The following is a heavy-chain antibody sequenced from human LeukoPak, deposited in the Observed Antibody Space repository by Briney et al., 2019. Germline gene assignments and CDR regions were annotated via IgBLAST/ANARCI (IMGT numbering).Heavy chain of an antibody. V-gene: IGHV3-23*01. CDR3: AKGIYSSGWSYFDY. J-gene: IGHJ4*01. CDR1: GFTFSSYA. D-gene: IGHD6-19*01. Sequence: GGSLRLSCAASGFTFSSYAMSWVRQAPGKGLEWVSAISGSGITTYYADSVKGRFTISRDNSKNTLYLQMNSLRAEDTAVYYCAKGIYSSGWSYFDYWGHGTLVTVSS. CDR2: ISGSGITT.